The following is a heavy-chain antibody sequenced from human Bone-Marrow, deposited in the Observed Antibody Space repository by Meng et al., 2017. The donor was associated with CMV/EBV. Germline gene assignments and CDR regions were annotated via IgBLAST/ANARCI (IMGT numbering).Heavy chain of an antibody. V-gene: IGHV4-38-2*02. CDR2: IFHSGST. CDR1: GYSISSGYY. D-gene: IGHD4-17*01. Sequence: SEILSLTCTVSGYSISSGYYWGWIRQPPGKGLEWIGSIFHSGSTYYNPSLKSRVTISVDTSKNQFSLKLRSVTAADTAVYYCARDPGDHDFDYWGRGTLVTVSS. CDR3: ARDPGDHDFDY. J-gene: IGHJ4*02.